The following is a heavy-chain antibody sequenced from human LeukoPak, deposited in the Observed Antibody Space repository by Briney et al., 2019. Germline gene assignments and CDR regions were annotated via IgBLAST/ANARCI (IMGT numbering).Heavy chain of an antibody. CDR2: IKQDGSEK. CDR1: GFTFSSYW. J-gene: IGHJ5*02. CDR3: AGSLWFGELASFDP. V-gene: IGHV3-7*03. Sequence: GGSLRLSCAASGFTFSSYWMSWVRQAPGKGLEWVANIKQDGSEKYYVDSVKGRFTISRDNAKNSLYLQMNSLRGEDAAVYYCAGSLWFGELASFDPWGQGTLVTVSS. D-gene: IGHD3-10*01.